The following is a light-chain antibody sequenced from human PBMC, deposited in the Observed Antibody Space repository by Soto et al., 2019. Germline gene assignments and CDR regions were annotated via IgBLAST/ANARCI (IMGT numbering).Light chain of an antibody. CDR2: AAS. CDR1: QGISSY. Sequence: DIQMTQSPSSLSASVGDRVTITCRASQGISSYLAWYQQKPGKVPKLLIYAASTLQSGVPSRFSGSGSGTDFTLTISSLQPEDVATYYCQKYNGAPPLTFGGGTKVEIK. J-gene: IGKJ4*01. CDR3: QKYNGAPPLT. V-gene: IGKV1-27*01.